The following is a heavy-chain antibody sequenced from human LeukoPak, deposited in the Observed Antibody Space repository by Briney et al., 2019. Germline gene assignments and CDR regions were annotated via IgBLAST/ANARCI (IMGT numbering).Heavy chain of an antibody. V-gene: IGHV4-34*01. CDR1: GGSFSGYY. J-gene: IGHJ4*02. Sequence: PSETLSLTCAVYGGSFSGYYWSWIRQPPGKGLEWIGEINHSGSTNYNPSLKSRVTISMDTSKNQFSLHLSSVTAADTAVYYCATSSHSGSYRAHWGQGTLVTVSS. CDR2: INHSGST. D-gene: IGHD3-10*01. CDR3: ATSSHSGSYRAH.